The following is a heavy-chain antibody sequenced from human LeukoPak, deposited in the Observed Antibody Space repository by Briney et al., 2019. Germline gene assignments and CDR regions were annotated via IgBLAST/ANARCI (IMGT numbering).Heavy chain of an antibody. CDR2: MSYDGNNK. V-gene: IGHV3-30-3*01. Sequence: GRSLRLSCAASGSAFNSYTMHWVRQAPGKGLEWVAVMSYDGNNKYYADSVKGRFTISRDNSKNTLFLQMNSLRGEDTAVYHCARADSSGWSRPFDYWGQGTLVTVSS. D-gene: IGHD6-19*01. CDR3: ARADSSGWSRPFDY. CDR1: GSAFNSYT. J-gene: IGHJ4*02.